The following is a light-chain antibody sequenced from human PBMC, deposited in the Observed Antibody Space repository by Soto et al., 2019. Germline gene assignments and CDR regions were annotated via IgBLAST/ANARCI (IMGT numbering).Light chain of an antibody. CDR2: EVT. J-gene: IGLJ1*01. Sequence: QSALTQPASVSGSPGQSITISCTGTSSDVGGYNYVSWYQQHPGKAPKLMIYEVTNRPSGVSNRFSGSKSGNTASLTISGLQAEYEADYYCSSYTSSSPYVFAKGTKVTVL. CDR1: SSDVGGYNY. V-gene: IGLV2-14*01. CDR3: SSYTSSSPYV.